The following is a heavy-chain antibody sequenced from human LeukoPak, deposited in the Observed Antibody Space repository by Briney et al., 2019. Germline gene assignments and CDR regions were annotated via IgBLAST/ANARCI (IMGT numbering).Heavy chain of an antibody. D-gene: IGHD2-15*01. CDR3: ARDGPQYCSGGSCYSGY. CDR2: ISAYNGNT. Sequence: ASVKGSCKASGYTFTSYGISWVRQAPGQGLEWGGWISAYNGNTNYAQKLQGRVTMTTDTSTSTAYMELRSLRSDDTAVYYCARDGPQYCSGGSCYSGYWGQGTLVTVSS. CDR1: GYTFTSYG. J-gene: IGHJ4*02. V-gene: IGHV1-18*01.